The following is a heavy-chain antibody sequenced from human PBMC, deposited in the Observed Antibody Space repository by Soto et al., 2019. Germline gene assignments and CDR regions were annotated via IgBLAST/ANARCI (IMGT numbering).Heavy chain of an antibody. V-gene: IGHV6-1*01. Sequence: QVPLQQSGPALVKPSQTLSLTCAISGDSVSSYSVVWNWIRQSPSGSLEWLGRTYYRSKWYSEYAIAVQSRITVNADTSKNRGSLQLDSVTPDDTAVYYCARLIGNSWLAYWGQGTLVTVSS. D-gene: IGHD6-13*01. CDR2: TYYRSKWYS. J-gene: IGHJ4*02. CDR3: ARLIGNSWLAY. CDR1: GDSVSSYSVV.